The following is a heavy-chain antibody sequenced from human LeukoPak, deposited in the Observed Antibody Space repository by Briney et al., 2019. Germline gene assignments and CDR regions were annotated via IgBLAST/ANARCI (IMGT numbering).Heavy chain of an antibody. V-gene: IGHV3-9*01. J-gene: IGHJ4*02. CDR2: ISWNSVAI. D-gene: IGHD2-21*02. Sequence: GGSLRLSFEAPGFTFDDYAMHWVRRAPGKGLEWVSGISWNSVAIDYADSVKGRFTISRDNAKNSLYLQMNSLRPEDTAFYYCARRGPNCGGDCYYDYWGQGALVTVSS. CDR1: GFTFDDYA. CDR3: ARRGPNCGGDCYYDY.